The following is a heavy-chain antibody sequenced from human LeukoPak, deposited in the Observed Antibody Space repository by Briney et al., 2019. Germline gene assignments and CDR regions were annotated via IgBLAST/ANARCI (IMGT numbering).Heavy chain of an antibody. J-gene: IGHJ4*02. CDR1: GGSFSGYH. Sequence: PSETLSLTCAVYGGSFSGYHWSWIRQPPGKGLEWIGEINHSGSTNYNPSLKSRVTISVDTSKNQFSLKLSSVTAADTAVYYCARNRLFDYWGQGTLVTVSS. CDR3: ARNRLFDY. CDR2: INHSGST. V-gene: IGHV4-34*01.